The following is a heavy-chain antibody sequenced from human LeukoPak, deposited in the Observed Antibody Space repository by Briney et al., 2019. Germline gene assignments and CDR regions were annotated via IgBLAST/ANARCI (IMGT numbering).Heavy chain of an antibody. CDR3: ARSVSTTSSFFDY. CDR1: GGSITNYY. CDR2: VYYSGSA. D-gene: IGHD2/OR15-2a*01. Sequence: SETLSLTCNVSGGSITNYYWGWIRQPPGKGLEWIGYVYYSGSANYNSSLQSRVTILVDTPKNQFSLRLSSVTAADTAVYYCARSVSTTSSFFDYWGHGALVTVSS. V-gene: IGHV4-59*01. J-gene: IGHJ4*01.